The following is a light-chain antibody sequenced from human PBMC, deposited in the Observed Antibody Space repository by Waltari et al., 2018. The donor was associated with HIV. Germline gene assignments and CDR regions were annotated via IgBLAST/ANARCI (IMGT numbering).Light chain of an antibody. CDR3: LQGTHWPPT. Sequence: EVVMTQLPRSLPVTLGQPASISCRSSQSLVFRDGNTFFHWFHQRPGQSPRRLIYQVSNRDSGVPDRFSGSGSGTDFTLKISRVESEDVGIYYCLQGTHWPPTFGQGTNLEIK. V-gene: IGKV2-30*01. CDR2: QVS. CDR1: QSLVFRDGNTF. J-gene: IGKJ2*01.